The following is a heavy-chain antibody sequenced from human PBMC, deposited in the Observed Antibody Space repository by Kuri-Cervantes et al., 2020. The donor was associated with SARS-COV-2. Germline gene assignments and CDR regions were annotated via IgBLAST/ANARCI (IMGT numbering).Heavy chain of an antibody. V-gene: IGHV4-59*04. CDR1: GGSISSYY. Sequence: GSLRLSCTVSGGSISSYYWSWIRQPPGKGLEWIGSTYYSGSTYYNPSLKSRVTMSVDTSKNQFSLKLSSVTAADTAVYYCARISRTYAFDIWGQGTMVTVSS. D-gene: IGHD1-14*01. CDR3: ARISRTYAFDI. J-gene: IGHJ3*02. CDR2: TYYSGST.